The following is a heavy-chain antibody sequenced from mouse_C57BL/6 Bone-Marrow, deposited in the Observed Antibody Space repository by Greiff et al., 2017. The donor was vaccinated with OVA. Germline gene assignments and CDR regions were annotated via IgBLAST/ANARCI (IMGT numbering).Heavy chain of an antibody. D-gene: IGHD1-1*01. Sequence: EVQLVESGEGLVKPGGSLKLSCAASGFTFSSYAMSWVRQTPEKRLEWVAYISSGGDYIYYADTVKGRFTISRDNARNTLYLQMSSLKSEDTAMYYCTRGDTTVVATDYWGQGTTLTVSS. J-gene: IGHJ2*01. CDR3: TRGDTTVVATDY. V-gene: IGHV5-9-1*02. CDR2: ISSGGDYI. CDR1: GFTFSSYA.